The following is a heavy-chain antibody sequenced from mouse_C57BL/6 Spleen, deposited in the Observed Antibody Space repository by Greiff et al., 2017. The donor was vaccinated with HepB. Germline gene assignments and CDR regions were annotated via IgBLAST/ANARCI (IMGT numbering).Heavy chain of an antibody. CDR2: ISYDGSN. CDR3: ARGATMITTEYYFDY. J-gene: IGHJ2*01. CDR1: GYSITSGYY. Sequence: DVQLQESGPGLVKPSQSLSLTCSVTGYSITSGYYWNWIRQFPGNKLEWMGYISYDGSNNYNPSLKNRISITRDTSKNQFFLKLNSVTTEDTATYYCARGATMITTEYYFDYWGQGTTLTVSS. V-gene: IGHV3-6*01. D-gene: IGHD2-4*01.